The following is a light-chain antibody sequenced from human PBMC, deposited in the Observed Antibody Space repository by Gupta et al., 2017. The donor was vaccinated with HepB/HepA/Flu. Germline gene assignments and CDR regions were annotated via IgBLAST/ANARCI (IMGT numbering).Light chain of an antibody. CDR2: GAS. V-gene: IGKV3-20*01. J-gene: IGKJ2*01. CDR1: QSVSSSY. Sequence: EIVFTQSPGTLSLSPGERATLSCRASQSVSSSYLAWYQQKPGQAPRLLIYGASSRATGIPDRCSGSGSGTDFTLTVSRLEPEDFAVYYCKQYGSSPYTFGQGTKLEIK. CDR3: KQYGSSPYT.